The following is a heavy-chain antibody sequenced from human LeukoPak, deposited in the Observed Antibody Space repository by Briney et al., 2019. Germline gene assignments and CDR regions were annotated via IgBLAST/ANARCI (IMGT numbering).Heavy chain of an antibody. CDR1: GYTFTSYA. Sequence: VASVKVSCKASGYTFTSYAMHWVRQAPGQRLEWMGWINAGNGNTKYSQKFQGRVTITRDTSASTAYMELSSLRSEDTAVYYCARVVPGGYGVDVWGQGTTVTVSS. V-gene: IGHV1-3*01. CDR3: ARVVPGGYGVDV. J-gene: IGHJ6*02. D-gene: IGHD3-16*01. CDR2: INAGNGNT.